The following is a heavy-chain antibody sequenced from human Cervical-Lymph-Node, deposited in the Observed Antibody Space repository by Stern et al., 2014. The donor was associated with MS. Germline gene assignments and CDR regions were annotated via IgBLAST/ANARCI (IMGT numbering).Heavy chain of an antibody. CDR2: IYYSGST. Sequence: VQLQESGPGLVKPSQTLSLTCTVSGGSISRGGYYWSWIRQHPGKGLEWIGYIYYSGSTYYTPSLKSRVTISLDTSKNQFSLKLSSVTAADTAVYYCARTSYDFGSGYYAFDYWGQGTLVTVSS. D-gene: IGHD3-3*01. CDR3: ARTSYDFGSGYYAFDY. CDR1: GGSISRGGYY. V-gene: IGHV4-31*03. J-gene: IGHJ4*02.